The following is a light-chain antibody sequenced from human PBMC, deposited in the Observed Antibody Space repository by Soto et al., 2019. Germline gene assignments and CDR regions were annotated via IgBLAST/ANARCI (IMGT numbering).Light chain of an antibody. V-gene: IGLV2-14*01. CDR2: EVS. J-gene: IGLJ2*01. CDR3: TSYTSSSSVL. CDR1: SSDVGGYKY. Sequence: QSALTQPASVSGSPGQSITISRTGTSSDVGGYKYVSWYQQYPGKAPKLMIYEVSNRPSGVSNRFSGSKSGNTASLTISGLQADDEADYYCTSYTSSSSVLFGGGTKLTVL.